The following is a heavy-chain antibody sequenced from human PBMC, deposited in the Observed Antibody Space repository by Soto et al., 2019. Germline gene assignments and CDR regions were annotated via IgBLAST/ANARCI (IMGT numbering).Heavy chain of an antibody. Sequence: QVQLVQSGAEVKKPRSSVKVSCKASGGTFSSYAISWVRQAPGQGLEWMGGIIPIFGTANYAQKFQGRVTITADESTSTAYMELSSLRSEDTAVYYCARRYCISTSCSYYYYYYGMDVWGQGTTVTVSS. CDR2: IIPIFGTA. J-gene: IGHJ6*02. V-gene: IGHV1-69*12. CDR1: GGTFSSYA. D-gene: IGHD2-2*01. CDR3: ARRYCISTSCSYYYYYYGMDV.